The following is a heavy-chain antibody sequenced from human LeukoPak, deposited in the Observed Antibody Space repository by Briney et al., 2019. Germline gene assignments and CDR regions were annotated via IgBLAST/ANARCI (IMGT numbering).Heavy chain of an antibody. V-gene: IGHV4-59*08. Sequence: PSETLSLTCAVYGGSFSGYYWSWIRQPPGKGLEWIGYIYYSGSTNYNPSLKSRVTISVDTSKNQFSQKLSSVTAADTAVYYCARARVGREVFDYWGQGTLVTVSS. D-gene: IGHD1-26*01. CDR1: GGSFSGYY. CDR3: ARARVGREVFDY. J-gene: IGHJ4*02. CDR2: IYYSGST.